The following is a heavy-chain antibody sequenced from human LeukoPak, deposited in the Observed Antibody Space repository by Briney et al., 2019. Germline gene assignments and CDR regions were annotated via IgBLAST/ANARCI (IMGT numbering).Heavy chain of an antibody. Sequence: ASVKVSCKASGYTFTGYYMHWVRQAPGQGLEWMGWINPNSGGTNYAQKFQGRVTMTTDTSTSTAYMELRSLRSDDTAVYYCARDAEVGATWGYYYMDVWGQGTMVTVSS. CDR1: GYTFTGYY. V-gene: IGHV1-2*02. CDR3: ARDAEVGATWGYYYMDV. CDR2: INPNSGGT. D-gene: IGHD1-26*01. J-gene: IGHJ6*03.